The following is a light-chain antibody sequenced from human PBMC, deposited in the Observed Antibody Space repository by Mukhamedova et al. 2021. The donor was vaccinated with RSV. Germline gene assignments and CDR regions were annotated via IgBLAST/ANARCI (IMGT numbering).Light chain of an antibody. Sequence: WYQRRVHGKAPKLLIYKASRLESGVPSRFSGSGAGTEFTLTISSLQPDDFATYYCQQYNTFPLTFGGGTKVEIK. CDR2: KAS. CDR3: QQYNTFPLT. V-gene: IGKV1-5*03. J-gene: IGKJ4*01.